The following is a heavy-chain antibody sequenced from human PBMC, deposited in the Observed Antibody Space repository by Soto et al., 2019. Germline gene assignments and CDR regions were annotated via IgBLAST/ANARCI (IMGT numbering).Heavy chain of an antibody. V-gene: IGHV3-30-3*01. CDR2: ISYDGSNK. D-gene: IGHD2-2*01. Sequence: SGGVPRLSCAASGFTFSSYAMHWVRQAPGKGLEWVAVISYDGSNKYYADSVKGRFTISRDNSKNTLYLQMNSLRAEDTAVYYCARDLIVVVPAAMFPYYYYGMDVWGQGTTVTVSS. J-gene: IGHJ6*02. CDR3: ARDLIVVVPAAMFPYYYYGMDV. CDR1: GFTFSSYA.